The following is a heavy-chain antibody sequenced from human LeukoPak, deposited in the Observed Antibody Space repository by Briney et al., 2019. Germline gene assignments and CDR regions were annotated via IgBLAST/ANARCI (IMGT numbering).Heavy chain of an antibody. Sequence: PGGSLRLSRAASGFTFSSYGMHWVRQAPGKGLEWVAVIWYDGSNKYYADSVKGRFTISRDNSKNTLYLQMNSLRAEDTAVYYCANIPEEVVAATGTGHFDYWGQGTLVTVSS. CDR3: ANIPEEVVAATGTGHFDY. D-gene: IGHD2-15*01. CDR1: GFTFSSYG. V-gene: IGHV3-33*06. CDR2: IWYDGSNK. J-gene: IGHJ4*02.